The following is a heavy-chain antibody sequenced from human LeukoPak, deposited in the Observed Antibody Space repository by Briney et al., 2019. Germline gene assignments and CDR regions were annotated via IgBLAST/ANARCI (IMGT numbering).Heavy chain of an antibody. CDR2: IYYSGST. CDR3: ARERGSGWYDMAFDY. J-gene: IGHJ4*02. V-gene: IGHV4-38-2*02. CDR1: GYSISSGYY. D-gene: IGHD6-19*01. Sequence: PSETLSLTCTVSGYSISSGYYWGWIRQPPGKGLEWIGNIYYSGSTYYNPSLKSRVTISVDTSKNQFSLKLNSVTAADTAVYYCARERGSGWYDMAFDYWGQGTLVTVSS.